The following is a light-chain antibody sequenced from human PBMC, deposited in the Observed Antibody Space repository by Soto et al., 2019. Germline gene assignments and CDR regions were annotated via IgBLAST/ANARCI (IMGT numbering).Light chain of an antibody. J-gene: IGLJ1*01. V-gene: IGLV1-36*01. Sequence: QSVLTQPPSVSEAPRQRVTISCSGSSSNIGSNAVNWYQQVPGKAPKLLIYYNDLLPSGVSDRFSGSKSGTSASLAISGLQSEDEADYYCAVWDDSLNAYVFGTGTKVTVL. CDR3: AVWDDSLNAYV. CDR1: SSNIGSNA. CDR2: YND.